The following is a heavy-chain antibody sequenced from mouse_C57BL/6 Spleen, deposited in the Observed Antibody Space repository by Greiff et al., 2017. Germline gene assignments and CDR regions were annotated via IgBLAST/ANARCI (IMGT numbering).Heavy chain of an antibody. Sequence: EVNVVESGGGLVQSGRSLRLSCATSGFTFSDFYMEWVRQAPGKGLEWIAVSRNKANDYTTEYSAAVKGRFIVSRDTSQSSLYLQMNALRAEDTAIDYCARDAVYYDGSSPFAYWGQGTLVTVSA. CDR3: ARDAVYYDGSSPFAY. CDR2: SRNKANDYTT. J-gene: IGHJ3*01. D-gene: IGHD1-1*01. CDR1: GFTFSDFY. V-gene: IGHV7-1*01.